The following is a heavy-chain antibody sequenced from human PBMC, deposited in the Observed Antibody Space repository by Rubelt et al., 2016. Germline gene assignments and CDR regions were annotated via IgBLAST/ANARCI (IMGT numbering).Heavy chain of an antibody. D-gene: IGHD6-19*01. V-gene: IGHV3-74*01. J-gene: IGHJ4*02. CDR2: INSDGIST. CDR1: GFTFSSYW. CDR3: AREVAVPGKTLEY. Sequence: EVHLVESGGGLVQPGGSLRLSCAASGFTFSSYWMHWVRQAPGKGLVWVSRINSDGISTTYADSVKGRVTISRGNDKNNLDLQMNSLRADGTAVYYCAREVAVPGKTLEYWGQGTLVTVSS.